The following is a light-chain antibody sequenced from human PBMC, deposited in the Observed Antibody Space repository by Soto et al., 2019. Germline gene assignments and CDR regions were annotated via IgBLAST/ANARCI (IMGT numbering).Light chain of an antibody. Sequence: ENVFIQSPATMSLSPGERGTLSCRASRSVSTYLAWYQQKPGQAPRLLIYDASYRATGIPARFSGSGSGTDFTLTISCLEPEDFAVYYWLHLSDWPPRLTFGGGTKVEIK. V-gene: IGKV3-11*01. CDR1: RSVSTY. J-gene: IGKJ4*01. CDR2: DAS. CDR3: LHLSDWPPRLT.